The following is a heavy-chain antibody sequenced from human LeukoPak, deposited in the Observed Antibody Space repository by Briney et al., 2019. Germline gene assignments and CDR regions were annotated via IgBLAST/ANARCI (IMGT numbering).Heavy chain of an antibody. CDR3: VKGLSSSSWYFDY. V-gene: IGHV3-9*01. J-gene: IGHJ4*02. CDR2: ISWNSGSI. D-gene: IGHD6-13*01. Sequence: GRSLRPSCAASGFTFDDYAMHWVRQAPGKGLEWVSGISWNSGSIGYADSVKGRFTISRDNAKNSLYLQMNSLRAEDTALYYCVKGLSSSSWYFDYWGQGTLVTVSS. CDR1: GFTFDDYA.